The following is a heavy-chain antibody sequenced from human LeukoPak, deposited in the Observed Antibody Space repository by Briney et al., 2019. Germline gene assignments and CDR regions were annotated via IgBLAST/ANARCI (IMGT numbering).Heavy chain of an antibody. CDR3: ARVMSSGWYYFDY. CDR1: GFTFSDYY. D-gene: IGHD6-19*01. Sequence: PGGSLRLSCAASGFTFSDYYMSWIRQAPGKGLEWVSYISSSGSTIYYADSVKGRFTISRDNAKNSLYLQMNSLRAEDTAVYYCARVMSSGWYYFDYWGQGTLVTVSS. CDR2: ISSSGSTI. V-gene: IGHV3-11*04. J-gene: IGHJ4*02.